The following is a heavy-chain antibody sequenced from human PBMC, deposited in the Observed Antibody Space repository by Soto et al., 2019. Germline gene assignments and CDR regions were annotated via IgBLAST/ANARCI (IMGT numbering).Heavy chain of an antibody. J-gene: IGHJ4*02. Sequence: GSLRLSCAASGFTFSSYAMSWVRQAPGKGLEWVSAISGSGGSTYYADSVKGRFTTSRDNSKNTLYLQMNSLRAEDTAVYYCAKKIAARSPIDYWGQGTLVTVSS. V-gene: IGHV3-23*01. CDR1: GFTFSSYA. D-gene: IGHD6-6*01. CDR2: ISGSGGST. CDR3: AKKIAARSPIDY.